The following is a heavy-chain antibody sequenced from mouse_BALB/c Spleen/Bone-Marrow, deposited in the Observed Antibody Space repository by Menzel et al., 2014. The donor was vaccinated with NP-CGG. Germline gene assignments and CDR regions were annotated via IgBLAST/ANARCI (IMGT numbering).Heavy chain of an antibody. CDR2: ISSYYGDA. D-gene: IGHD2-14*01. CDR1: GYTFTDYA. Sequence: VQGVESGAELVRPGVSVKISCKGSGYTFTDYAVHWVKQSHTKSLEWIGLISSYYGDATYNQKFKGKATMTVDKSSSTAFLELARLTSEDSAIYYCARSGKVRNAMDYWGQGTSVTVSS. J-gene: IGHJ4*01. CDR3: ARSGKVRNAMDY. V-gene: IGHV1-67*01.